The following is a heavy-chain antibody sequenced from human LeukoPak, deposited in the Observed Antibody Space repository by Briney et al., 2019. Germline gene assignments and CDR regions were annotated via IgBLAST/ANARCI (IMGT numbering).Heavy chain of an antibody. CDR1: GYTFTTYG. J-gene: IGHJ4*02. CDR2: ISAYNGNT. D-gene: IGHD3-9*01. Sequence: ASVKVSCKASGYTFTTYGISWVRQAPGQGLEWMGWISAYNGNTNYAQKLQGRVTMTTDTSTSTAYMELRSLRSDGTAVYYCARVLEYYDILTGYYLDYWGQGTLVTVSS. CDR3: ARVLEYYDILTGYYLDY. V-gene: IGHV1-18*01.